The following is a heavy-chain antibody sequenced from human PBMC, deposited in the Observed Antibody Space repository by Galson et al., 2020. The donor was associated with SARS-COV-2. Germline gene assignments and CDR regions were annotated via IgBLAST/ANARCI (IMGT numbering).Heavy chain of an antibody. Sequence: GGSLRLSCAASGFSFSDHYMSWIRQAPGKGLELVSYIGRTGTTIQYADSMKGRFTISRDNARHSVFLQMNSLRAEDTAVYYCAKLEVPSGDGWYLDLWGRGTLVSVST. D-gene: IGHD1-26*01. CDR3: AKLEVPSGDGWYLDL. CDR1: GFSFSDHY. J-gene: IGHJ2*01. CDR2: IGRTGTTI. V-gene: IGHV3-11*01.